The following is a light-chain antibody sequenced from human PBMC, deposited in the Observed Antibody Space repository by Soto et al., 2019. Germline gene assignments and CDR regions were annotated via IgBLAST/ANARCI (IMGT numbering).Light chain of an antibody. CDR3: QQYDRFPYS. Sequence: DIQMTQSPSTLSASVGDTVSITCRASLSISSWLAWYQQKPGKAPKLLIDEASNLKSDVPSRFSGSGSGTDFTLTITGLQPDDFATYYCQQYDRFPYSFGPGTRLEIK. CDR1: LSISSW. V-gene: IGKV1-5*03. CDR2: EAS. J-gene: IGKJ2*01.